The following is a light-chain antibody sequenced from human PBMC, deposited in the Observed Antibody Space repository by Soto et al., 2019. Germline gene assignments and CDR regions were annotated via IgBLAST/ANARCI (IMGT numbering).Light chain of an antibody. CDR1: QDISNA. J-gene: IGKJ1*01. CDR3: QRYNSAST. Sequence: DRVTITCRASQDISNALAWYQQKPGKVPELLIYAASTLQSGVPPRFSGSGSGTDFSFTIYSLQPEDVATDYCQRYNSASTIGPGTKVEIK. V-gene: IGKV1-27*01. CDR2: AAS.